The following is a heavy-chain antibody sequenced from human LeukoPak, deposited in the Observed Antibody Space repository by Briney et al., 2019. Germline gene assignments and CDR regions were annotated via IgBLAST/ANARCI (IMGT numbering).Heavy chain of an antibody. V-gene: IGHV3-48*01. CDR1: GFTFSEYS. D-gene: IGHD6-13*01. CDR3: ARDQRAAAGDYGMDV. J-gene: IGHJ6*02. Sequence: GGSLRLSCAASGFTFSEYSLNWVRQAPGKGLEWISYIDSSSTTIYYADSVKGRFTISRDNSKNTLYLQMNSLRAEDTAVYYCARDQRAAAGDYGMDVWGQGTTVTVSS. CDR2: IDSSSTTI.